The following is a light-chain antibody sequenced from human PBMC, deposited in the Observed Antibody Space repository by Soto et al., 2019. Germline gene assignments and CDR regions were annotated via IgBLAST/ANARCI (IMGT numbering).Light chain of an antibody. CDR2: KVS. CDR3: MQATHWPYT. J-gene: IGKJ5*01. CDR1: QSVVYSDGNTH. V-gene: IGKV2-30*01. Sequence: LAVALGQPASISCRSSQSVVYSDGNTHLSWFQQRPGRSPRRLIYKVSNRDSGVPDRFSGSGSGTDFTLKISRVDAEDVGVYYCMQATHWPYTLGHGARLEIK.